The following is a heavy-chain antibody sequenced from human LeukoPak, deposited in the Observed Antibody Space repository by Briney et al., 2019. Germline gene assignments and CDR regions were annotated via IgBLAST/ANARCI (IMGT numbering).Heavy chain of an antibody. D-gene: IGHD3-22*01. Sequence: TLSLTCTVSGGSISSGGYYWSWIRQHPGKGLEWIGYIYYSGSTYYNPSLKSRVTISVDTSKNQFSLKLSSVTAADTAVYYCARVERYYDSSNHDYWGQGTLVTVSS. V-gene: IGHV4-31*03. CDR3: ARVERYYDSSNHDY. CDR1: GGSISSGGYY. J-gene: IGHJ4*02. CDR2: IYYSGST.